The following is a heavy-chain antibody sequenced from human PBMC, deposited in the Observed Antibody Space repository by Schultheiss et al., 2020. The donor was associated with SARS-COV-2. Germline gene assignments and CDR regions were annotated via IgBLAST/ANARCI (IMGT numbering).Heavy chain of an antibody. Sequence: SVKVSCKASGGTFSSYAISWVRQAPGQGLEWMGRIIPILGIANYAQKFQGRVTIAADESTSTAYMELSSLRSEDTAVYYCARRAIQWPGPYYYYGMDVWGQGTTVTVSS. J-gene: IGHJ6*02. CDR3: ARRAIQWPGPYYYYGMDV. V-gene: IGHV1-69*04. CDR2: IIPILGIA. D-gene: IGHD5-12*01. CDR1: GGTFSSYA.